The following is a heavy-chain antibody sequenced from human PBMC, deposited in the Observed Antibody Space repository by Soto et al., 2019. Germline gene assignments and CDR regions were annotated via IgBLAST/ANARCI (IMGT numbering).Heavy chain of an antibody. D-gene: IGHD5-12*01. J-gene: IGHJ6*02. CDR2: ISVFKGTT. CDR1: GYTFTSYG. Sequence: GASVKVSCKASGYTFTSYGVSWVRQAPRQGLEWMGWISVFKGTTNYAQKFQGRVTMTTDTSTSTAHMELRSLGSDDTAVYYCAREGSTIRNYDYYYYGMDVWGQGTTVTVS. CDR3: AREGSTIRNYDYYYYGMDV. V-gene: IGHV1-18*01.